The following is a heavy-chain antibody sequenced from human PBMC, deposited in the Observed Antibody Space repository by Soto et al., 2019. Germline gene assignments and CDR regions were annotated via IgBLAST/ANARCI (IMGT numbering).Heavy chain of an antibody. CDR3: ARDLYSSSARYFDY. V-gene: IGHV3-21*01. D-gene: IGHD6-6*01. CDR1: GFTFSSYS. CDR2: ISSSSSYI. J-gene: IGHJ4*02. Sequence: EVQLVESGGGLVKPGGSLRLSCAASGFTFSSYSMNWVRQAPGKGLEWVSSISSSSSYIYYEDSVKGRYTISRDNAKNSLYLQMNSLRAEDTAVYYFARDLYSSSARYFDYWGQGTLVTVSS.